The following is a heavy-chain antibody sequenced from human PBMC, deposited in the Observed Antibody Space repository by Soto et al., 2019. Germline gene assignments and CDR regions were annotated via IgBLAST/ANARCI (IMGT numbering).Heavy chain of an antibody. Sequence: EAQLVESGGGLAQPGGSLRLSCEASGFKFRVYDMHWVRQFAGKGLEWVSAIGTTGDTYYSGSVRGRFTISTDDVESAFYHRLNSLTVGDTAVYYCARGSRLGSGSLRPGPSDIFDIWGQGTTVTVSS. CDR2: IGTTGDT. CDR3: ARGSRLGSGSLRPGPSDIFDI. CDR1: GFKFRVYD. J-gene: IGHJ3*02. V-gene: IGHV3-13*04. D-gene: IGHD3-10*01.